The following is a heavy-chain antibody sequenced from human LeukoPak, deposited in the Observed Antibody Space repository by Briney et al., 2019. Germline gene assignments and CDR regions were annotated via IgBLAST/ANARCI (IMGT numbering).Heavy chain of an antibody. V-gene: IGHV1-18*01. CDR1: GYTFTSYG. CDR3: ALGVIYYDSTSAFDY. J-gene: IGHJ4*02. CDR2: ISAYNGNT. Sequence: ASVKVSYKASGYTFTSYGISWVRQAPGQGLEWMGWISAYNGNTNYAQKLQGRVTMTTDTSTSTAYMELSSLRSEDTAVYYCALGVIYYDSTSAFDYWGQGTLVTVSS. D-gene: IGHD3-22*01.